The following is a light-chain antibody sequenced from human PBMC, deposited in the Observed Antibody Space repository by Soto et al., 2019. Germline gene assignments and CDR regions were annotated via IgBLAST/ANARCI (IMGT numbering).Light chain of an antibody. CDR3: CSYAGSYSVV. V-gene: IGLV2-11*01. Sequence: QSALTQPRSVSGSPGQSVTISCTGTRSDVGGYNYVSWYQQHPGKAPKLMIYDVSKRPSGVPDRFSGSKSGNTASLPISGLQAEYEADYYCCSYAGSYSVVFGGGTKLTVL. CDR2: DVS. J-gene: IGLJ2*01. CDR1: RSDVGGYNY.